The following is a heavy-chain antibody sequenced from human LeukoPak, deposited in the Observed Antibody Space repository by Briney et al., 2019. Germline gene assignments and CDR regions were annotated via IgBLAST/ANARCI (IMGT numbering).Heavy chain of an antibody. J-gene: IGHJ6*02. CDR3: ARGGYSSGPIYGMDV. Sequence: GGSLRLSCAASGFTFSSYAMSWVRQAPGKGLEWVSAISGSGGSTYYADSVKGRFTISRDNSKNTLYLQMNSLRAEDTAVYYCARGGYSSGPIYGMDVWGQGTTVTVSS. CDR1: GFTFSSYA. V-gene: IGHV3-23*01. D-gene: IGHD6-19*01. CDR2: ISGSGGST.